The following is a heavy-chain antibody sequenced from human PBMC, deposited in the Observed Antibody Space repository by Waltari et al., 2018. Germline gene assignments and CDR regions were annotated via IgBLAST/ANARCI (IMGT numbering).Heavy chain of an antibody. D-gene: IGHD4-17*01. V-gene: IGHV4-59*08. CDR2: IFYSGIT. CDR1: GGSINSYY. J-gene: IGHJ4*02. CDR3: ARHASMGDYPIDC. Sequence: QVQLQESGPGLVKPSETLSLTCTFSGGSINSYYWSWIREPPGKGLEWIGHIFYSGITTYNPSLKSRVTISVDTSKNQFSLKLNSVTAADTAVYYCARHASMGDYPIDCWGRGTLVTVSS.